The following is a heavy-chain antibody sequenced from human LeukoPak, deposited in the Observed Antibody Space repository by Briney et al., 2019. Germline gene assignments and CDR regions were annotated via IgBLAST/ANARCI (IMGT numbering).Heavy chain of an antibody. D-gene: IGHD4-17*01. V-gene: IGHV4-30-4*01. J-gene: IGHJ4*02. Sequence: PSETLSLTCTVSGGSISSGDYYWSWIRQPPGKGLEWIGYIYYSGSTHYNPSLKSRVTISVDTSKNQFSLKLSSVTAADTAVYYWARALYGDSYFDYWAQGTLVTASS. CDR3: ARALYGDSYFDY. CDR2: IYYSGST. CDR1: GGSISSGDYY.